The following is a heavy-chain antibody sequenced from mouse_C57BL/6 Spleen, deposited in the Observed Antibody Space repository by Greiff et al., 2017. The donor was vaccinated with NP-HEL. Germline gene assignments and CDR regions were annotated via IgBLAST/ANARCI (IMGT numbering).Heavy chain of an antibody. CDR3: AREDWDGSNAMDY. D-gene: IGHD4-1*01. CDR2: ISYDGSN. CDR1: GYSITSGYY. Sequence: ESGPGLVKPSQSLSLTCSVTGYSITSGYYWNWIRQFPGNKLEWMGYISYDGSNNYNQSLKNRITITRDTSKNQSFMKLNSVTTEDKATDYCAREDWDGSNAMDYWGQGTSVTVSS. V-gene: IGHV3-6*01. J-gene: IGHJ4*01.